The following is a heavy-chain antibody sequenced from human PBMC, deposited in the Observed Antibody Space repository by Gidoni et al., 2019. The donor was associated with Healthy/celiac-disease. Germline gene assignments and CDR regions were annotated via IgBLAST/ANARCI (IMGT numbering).Heavy chain of an antibody. CDR2: ISGSCGST. CDR1: GFTFSRDA. Sequence: EVQLSESGGGLVQPGGSLSLSCAASGFTFSRDAMSWVRQAPGKGLEWVSAISGSCGSTYYTDSVKGRFTISRDNSKNTLYLQMNSLRAEDTAVYYCAKDLGTLEWLDFDYWGQGTLVTASS. V-gene: IGHV3-23*01. D-gene: IGHD3-3*01. J-gene: IGHJ4*02. CDR3: AKDLGTLEWLDFDY.